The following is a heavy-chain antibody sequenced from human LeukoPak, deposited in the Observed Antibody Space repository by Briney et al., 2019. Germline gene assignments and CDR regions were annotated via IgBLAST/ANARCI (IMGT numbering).Heavy chain of an antibody. Sequence: SETLSLTCAVCGGSFSGYYWSWIRQPPGKGLEWIGEINHSGSTNYNPSLKSRVTISVDTSKNQFSLKLSSVTAADAAVYYCARGRGSSWLYYFDYWGQGTLVTVSS. D-gene: IGHD6-13*01. J-gene: IGHJ4*02. CDR2: INHSGST. CDR3: ARGRGSSWLYYFDY. V-gene: IGHV4-34*01. CDR1: GGSFSGYY.